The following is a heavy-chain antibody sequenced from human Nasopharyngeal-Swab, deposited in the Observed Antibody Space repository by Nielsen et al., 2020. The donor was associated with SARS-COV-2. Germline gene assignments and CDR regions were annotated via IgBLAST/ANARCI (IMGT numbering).Heavy chain of an antibody. CDR3: ARAITYYYDGSGSPSYGLDV. Sequence: WVRQATGQGLAWVGGLIPVFGTTHYSQKFQDRLRVTADASTDTAYMELSSLRSDDTAVYYCARAITYYYDGSGSPSYGLDVWGQWTTVTVSS. D-gene: IGHD3-22*01. V-gene: IGHV1-69*19. J-gene: IGHJ6*02. CDR2: LIPVFGTT.